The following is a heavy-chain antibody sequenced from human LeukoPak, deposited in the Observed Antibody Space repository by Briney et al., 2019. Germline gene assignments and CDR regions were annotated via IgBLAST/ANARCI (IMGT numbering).Heavy chain of an antibody. CDR3: ATSGWYFFDS. Sequence: GGSLRLSCAASGFTFSRYWMSWVRQAPGKGLEWVDNIKQDGSEKYYVDSVKGRFTISRDNGKKSLYLHMNSLRAEDTAVYYCATSGWYFFDSWGQGTLVTVSS. CDR2: IKQDGSEK. J-gene: IGHJ4*02. CDR1: GFTFSRYW. D-gene: IGHD6-19*01. V-gene: IGHV3-7*01.